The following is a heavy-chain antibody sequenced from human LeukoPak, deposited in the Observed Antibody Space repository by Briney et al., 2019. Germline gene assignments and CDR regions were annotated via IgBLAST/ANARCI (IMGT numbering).Heavy chain of an antibody. Sequence: SETQTLTCTDSGGSISSYYWSWIRQPPGKGLEWIGRFYISGSTNYNPSLKSRVTMSVDTSKNQFSLRLNSVTAADTAVYYCARDFLLQSEGLFDYWGQGTLVTVSS. J-gene: IGHJ4*02. CDR3: ARDFLLQSEGLFDY. V-gene: IGHV4-4*07. CDR1: GGSISSYY. D-gene: IGHD4-11*01. CDR2: FYISGST.